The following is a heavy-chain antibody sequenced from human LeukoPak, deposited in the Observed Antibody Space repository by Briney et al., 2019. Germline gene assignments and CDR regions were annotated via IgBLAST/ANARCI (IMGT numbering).Heavy chain of an antibody. D-gene: IGHD3-9*01. CDR3: ARGGVLAAYYGSSD. CDR1: GFTFSSYS. J-gene: IGHJ4*02. V-gene: IGHV3-69-1*01. Sequence: GGSLRLSCAASGFTFSSYSMNWVRQAPGKGLEWVATMTSSSTIYYADSVKGRFTISRDNSKNTLYLQMGSLRDEDMAVYYCARGGVLAAYYGSSDWGQGTLVTVSS. CDR2: MTSSSTI.